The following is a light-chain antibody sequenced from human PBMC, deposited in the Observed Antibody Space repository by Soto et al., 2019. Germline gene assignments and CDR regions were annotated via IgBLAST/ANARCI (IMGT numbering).Light chain of an antibody. CDR1: RTDVDGYDY. CDR2: DVS. J-gene: IGLJ1*01. V-gene: IGLV2-14*03. Sequence: QSALTQPASVSGSPGQSITISCTGARTDVDGYDYVSWYQQHPGQAPKLMIYDVSKRPSGVSNRFSGSKTGNTASLTISGIQAGDDADYFCTSYTGSTPSFVFGPGTKLTVL. CDR3: TSYTGSTPSFV.